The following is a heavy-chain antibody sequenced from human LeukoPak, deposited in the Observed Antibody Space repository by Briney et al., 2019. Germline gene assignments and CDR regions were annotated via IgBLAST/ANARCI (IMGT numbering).Heavy chain of an antibody. CDR2: FDPEDGET. CDR3: ATDRVGATTTEFDY. V-gene: IGHV1-24*01. Sequence: ASVKVSCKVSGYTLTELSMHWVRQAPGNGLEWMGGFDPEDGETIYAQKFQGRVTMTEDTSTDTAYMELSSLRSEDTAVYYCATDRVGATTTEFDYWGQGTLVTVSS. J-gene: IGHJ4*02. D-gene: IGHD1-26*01. CDR1: GYTLTELS.